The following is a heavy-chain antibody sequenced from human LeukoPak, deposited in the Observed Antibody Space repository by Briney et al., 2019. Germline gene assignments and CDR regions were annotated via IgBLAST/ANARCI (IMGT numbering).Heavy chain of an antibody. V-gene: IGHV1-2*02. CDR1: GYTFTGSY. Sequence: ASVKVSCKASGYTFTGSYMHWLRQAPGQGLDWMGWINPNSGGTNYAQKFQSRVTMTRDTSISTAYMELSRLTSDDTAVYYCSSTYSIVPSWGQGTLVTVSS. CDR3: SSTYSIVPS. D-gene: IGHD2/OR15-2a*01. CDR2: INPNSGGT. J-gene: IGHJ5*02.